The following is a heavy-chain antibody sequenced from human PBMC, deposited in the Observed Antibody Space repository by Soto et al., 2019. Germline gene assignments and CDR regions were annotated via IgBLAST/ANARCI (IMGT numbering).Heavy chain of an antibody. D-gene: IGHD6-6*01. CDR2: INPSGGST. CDR3: ARDVGMASRPYLDY. V-gene: IGHV1-46*01. CDR1: GYTFTTYY. Sequence: ASLKFSFKSSGYTFTTYYMYWVRQAPGQGLEWMGIINPSGGSTSFAQKFQGRVTMARDTSTSTVYMELISLTSEDTAVYYCARDVGMASRPYLDYWGQGTLVTVSS. J-gene: IGHJ4*02.